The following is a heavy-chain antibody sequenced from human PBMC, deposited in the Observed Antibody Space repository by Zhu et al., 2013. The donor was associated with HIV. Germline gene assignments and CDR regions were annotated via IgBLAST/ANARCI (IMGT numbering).Heavy chain of an antibody. J-gene: IGHJ4*02. CDR3: ARDGYCGGDCHDDY. CDR2: IIPIFGTA. D-gene: IGHD2-21*01. Sequence: QVQLVQSGAEVKKPGSSVKVSCKAFGGTFSSYAISWVRQAPGQGLEWMGGIIPIFGTANYAQKFQGRVTITADESTSTAYMELSSLRSEDTAVYYCARDGYCGGDCHDDYWGQGTLVTVSS. CDR1: GGTFSSYA. V-gene: IGHV1-69*01.